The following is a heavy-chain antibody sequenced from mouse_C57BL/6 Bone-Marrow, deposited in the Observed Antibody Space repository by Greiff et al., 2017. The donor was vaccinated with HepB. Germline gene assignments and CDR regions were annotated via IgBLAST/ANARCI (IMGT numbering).Heavy chain of an antibody. CDR1: GFTFSDYY. Sequence: DVQLVESEGGLVQPGSSMKLSCTASGFTFSDYYMAWVRQVPEKGLEWVANINYDCSSTYYLDSLKRRFIISRDNAKKILYLQMSSLKSEDTATYYCARMDGSRFAWFAYWGQGTLVTVSA. V-gene: IGHV5-16*01. D-gene: IGHD1-1*01. CDR3: ARMDGSRFAWFAY. CDR2: INYDCSST. J-gene: IGHJ3*01.